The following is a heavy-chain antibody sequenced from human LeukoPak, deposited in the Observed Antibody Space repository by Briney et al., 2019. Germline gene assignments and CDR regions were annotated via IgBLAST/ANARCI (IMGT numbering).Heavy chain of an antibody. J-gene: IGHJ3*02. CDR3: ARGRLLDAFDI. D-gene: IGHD3-3*01. V-gene: IGHV4-59*01. CDR1: VGSITSYY. CDR2: INYRGNT. Sequence: SETPSLTCTVPVGSITSYYWSCIRDPLGRGRGWIGYINYRGNTKYKPSLKRRVTISVDPSKNHLALNLSSVTAAETAVYYCARGRLLDAFDIWGQGTMVTVSS.